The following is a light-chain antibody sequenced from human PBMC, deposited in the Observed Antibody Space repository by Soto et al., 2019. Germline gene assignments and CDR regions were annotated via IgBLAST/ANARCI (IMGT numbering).Light chain of an antibody. V-gene: IGLV2-14*01. CDR3: SSYSSTISVV. J-gene: IGLJ2*01. CDR1: SSDVGGYNY. CDR2: DVS. Sequence: QSALTQPASVSWSPGQSITISCTGTSSDVGGYNYVSWYQRHQGKAPKLMIYDVSNRPSGVSNRFSGSKSGNTASLTISGLQAEDEADYYCSSYSSTISVVFGGGTKLTVL.